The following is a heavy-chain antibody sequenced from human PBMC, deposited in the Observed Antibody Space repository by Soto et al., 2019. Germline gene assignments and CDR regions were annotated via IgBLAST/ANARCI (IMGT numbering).Heavy chain of an antibody. V-gene: IGHV4-59*01. CDR2: LYYGRSA. J-gene: IGHJ4*02. D-gene: IGHD3-22*01. Sequence: QVQLQESGPGLVKPSETLSLTCAVSGDSLSSYYCMWIRQPPGKGLESIGYLYYGRSANYNPSLKSRVNLSVDTSTNQCSLTLSSMTAADTAVYYFALRSMAVVPEYWGQGTLVTVSS. CDR1: GDSLSSYY. CDR3: ALRSMAVVPEY.